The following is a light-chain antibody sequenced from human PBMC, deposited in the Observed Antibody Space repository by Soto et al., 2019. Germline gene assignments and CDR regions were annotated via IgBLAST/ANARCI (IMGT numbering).Light chain of an antibody. CDR3: QQRSNWPPET. CDR1: QSVSSY. V-gene: IGKV3-11*01. Sequence: EIVLTQSPATLSLSPVERATLSCRDSQSVSSYLAWYQQKPGQAPRLLIYDASNRATGIPARFSGSGSGTDFTLTISSLELEDFAVYYCQQRSNWPPETFGHGTKREIK. CDR2: DAS. J-gene: IGKJ2*01.